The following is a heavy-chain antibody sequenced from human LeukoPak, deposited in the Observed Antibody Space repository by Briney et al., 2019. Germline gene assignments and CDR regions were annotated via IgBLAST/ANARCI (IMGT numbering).Heavy chain of an antibody. J-gene: IGHJ4*02. CDR1: GDSISSYY. V-gene: IGHV4-59*01. CDR2: IYYSGST. Sequence: SETLSLTCTVSGDSISSYYWSWVRQPPGKGLEWIGYIYYSGSTNYNPSLKSRVTISVDTSKNQFSLKLSSVTAADTAVYYCARGRAWYMDYWGQGTLVTVSS. D-gene: IGHD6-19*01. CDR3: ARGRAWYMDY.